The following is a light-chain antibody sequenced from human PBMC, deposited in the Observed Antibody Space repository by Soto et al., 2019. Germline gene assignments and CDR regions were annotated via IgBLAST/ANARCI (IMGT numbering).Light chain of an antibody. CDR2: KAS. J-gene: IGKJ1*01. V-gene: IGKV1-5*03. CDR1: QTISSW. Sequence: DIQMNQAPSTPTGSVGDRGRITCPARQTISSWLAWYQQKPGKAPKLLIYKASTLKSGVPSRFSGSGSGTEFTLTISSLQPDDFATYYCQHYNSYSEAFGQGTKVDIK. CDR3: QHYNSYSEA.